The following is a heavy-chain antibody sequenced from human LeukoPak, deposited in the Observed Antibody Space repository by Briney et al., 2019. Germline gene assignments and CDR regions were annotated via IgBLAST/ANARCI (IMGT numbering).Heavy chain of an antibody. CDR2: TYYMSKWNN. CDR3: ARGEYNFGAYWFDP. J-gene: IGHJ5*02. Sequence: SQTLSLTCAISGDSVSTNNAAWNWIRLSPSRGLEWLGRTYYMSKWNNDYAVSVKSRITINPDTSKNHFSLQLNSVTPEDTAVYYCARGEYNFGAYWFDPWGQGTLVTVSS. CDR1: GDSVSTNNAA. D-gene: IGHD5-18*01. V-gene: IGHV6-1*01.